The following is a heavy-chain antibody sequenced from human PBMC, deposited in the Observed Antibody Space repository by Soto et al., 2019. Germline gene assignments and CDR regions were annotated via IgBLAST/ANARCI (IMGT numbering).Heavy chain of an antibody. J-gene: IGHJ4*02. CDR2: IYWDDDK. CDR3: AHVYWVAAGIRYYFDS. Sequence: QITLKESGPTLVKPTQTLTLTCTFSGFSLTTDAVGVGWIRQPPGKALEWLALIYWDDDKRYSPALKSRLTITKDASRNQVVLTLTNMDPADTATYYCAHVYWVAAGIRYYFDSWGQGTLVTVSS. CDR1: GFSLTTDAVG. D-gene: IGHD1-1*01. V-gene: IGHV2-5*02.